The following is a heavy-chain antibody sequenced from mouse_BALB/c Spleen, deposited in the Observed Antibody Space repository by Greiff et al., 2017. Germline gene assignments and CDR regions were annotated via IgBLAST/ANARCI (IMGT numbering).Heavy chain of an antibody. Sequence: EVQRVESGGGLVKPGGSLKLSCAASGFTFSSYAMSWVRQTPEKRLEWVASISSGGSTYYPDSVKGRFTISRDNARNILYLQMSSLRSEDTAMYYCARNYGRYYFDYWGQGTTLTVSS. CDR3: ARNYGRYYFDY. CDR2: ISSGGST. J-gene: IGHJ2*01. V-gene: IGHV5-6-5*01. D-gene: IGHD1-2*01. CDR1: GFTFSSYA.